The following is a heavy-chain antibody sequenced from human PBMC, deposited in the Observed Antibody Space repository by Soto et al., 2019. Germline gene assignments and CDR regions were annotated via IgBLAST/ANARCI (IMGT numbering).Heavy chain of an antibody. CDR3: ARDIQRDDILTGYFRPYYYGMDV. J-gene: IGHJ6*02. Sequence: GGSLRLSCAASGFTFSSYAMHWVRQAPGKGLEWVAVISYDGSNKYCADSVKGRFTISRDNSKNTLYLQMNSLRAEDTAVYYCARDIQRDDILTGYFRPYYYGMDVWGQGTTVTVSS. V-gene: IGHV3-30-3*01. CDR2: ISYDGSNK. D-gene: IGHD3-9*01. CDR1: GFTFSSYA.